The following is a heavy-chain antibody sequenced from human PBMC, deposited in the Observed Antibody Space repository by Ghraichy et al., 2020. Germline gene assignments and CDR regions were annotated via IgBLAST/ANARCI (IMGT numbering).Heavy chain of an antibody. D-gene: IGHD3-10*01. Sequence: GGSLRLSCAASGFTFSSYSMNWVRQAPGKGLEWVSSISSSSSYIYYADSVKGRFTISRDNAKNSLYLQMNSLRAEDTAVYYCARDRLYYYGSGRNPTSEGYWGQGTLVTVSS. J-gene: IGHJ4*02. CDR2: ISSSSSYI. V-gene: IGHV3-21*01. CDR1: GFTFSSYS. CDR3: ARDRLYYYGSGRNPTSEGY.